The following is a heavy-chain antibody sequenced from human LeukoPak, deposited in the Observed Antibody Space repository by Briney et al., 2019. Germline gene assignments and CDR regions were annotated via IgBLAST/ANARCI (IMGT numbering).Heavy chain of an antibody. CDR3: ARYGGSTLLDY. J-gene: IGHJ4*02. V-gene: IGHV5-51*01. CDR1: GYSFTSYW. CDR2: IYPGDSDT. D-gene: IGHD5-12*01. Sequence: GGSLKISSKGSGYSFTSYWIGWGRRMPGKGLEGMGIIYPGDSDTRYSPSFQGQVTISADKSISTAYLQWSSLKASDTAMYYCARYGGSTLLDYWGQGTLVTVSS.